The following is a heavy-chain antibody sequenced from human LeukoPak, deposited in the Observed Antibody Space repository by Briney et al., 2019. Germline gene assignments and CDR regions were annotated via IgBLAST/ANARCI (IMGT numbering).Heavy chain of an antibody. D-gene: IGHD3-3*02. CDR1: GFTFSNAW. V-gene: IGHV3-15*01. CDR2: IKSKTDGGTT. J-gene: IGHJ5*02. Sequence: PGGSLRLSCAASGFTFSNAWMSWVRQAPGKGLEWVGRIKSKTDGGTTDYAAPVKGRFTISRDDSKNTLYLRMNSLKTEDTAVYYCTTLHFWSGYYTFYNWFDPWGQGTLVTVSS. CDR3: TTLHFWSGYYTFYNWFDP.